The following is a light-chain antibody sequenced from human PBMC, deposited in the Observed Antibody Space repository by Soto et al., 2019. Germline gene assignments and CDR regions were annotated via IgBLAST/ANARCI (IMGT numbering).Light chain of an antibody. Sequence: EIVMTQSPVTLSVSPGERATLSCRASQSVSSNLAWYQQKPGQAPRLLIYGASTRATGIPARFSGSGSGTEFTLTLSSLQSEDFAVYYCQQYNDWRTFGQGTKLEIK. CDR3: QQYNDWRT. CDR1: QSVSSN. V-gene: IGKV3-15*01. J-gene: IGKJ2*01. CDR2: GAS.